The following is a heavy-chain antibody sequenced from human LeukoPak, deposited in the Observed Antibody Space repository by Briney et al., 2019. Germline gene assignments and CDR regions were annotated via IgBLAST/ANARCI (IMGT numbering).Heavy chain of an antibody. J-gene: IGHJ4*02. CDR2: INSDGSST. CDR3: ARAGVQLWSHFDY. D-gene: IGHD5-18*01. Sequence: PGGSLRLSCAASGFTFEDYSMHWLRQAQGKGLEWVSRINSDGSSTSYADSVKGRFTISRDNAKNTLCLQMNSLRAEDTAVYYCARAGVQLWSHFDYWGQGILVTVSS. CDR1: GFTFEDYS. V-gene: IGHV3-74*01.